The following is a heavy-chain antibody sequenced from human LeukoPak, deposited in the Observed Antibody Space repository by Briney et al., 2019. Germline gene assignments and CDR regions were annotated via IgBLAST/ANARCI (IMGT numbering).Heavy chain of an antibody. J-gene: IGHJ6*03. D-gene: IGHD1-26*01. CDR3: ATAHTGIVGAVYYYYYMDV. Sequence: ASVEVSCKASGYSFTSYDINWVRQATGQGLEWMGWMNPNSGNTGYAQKFQGRVTMTRNTSISTAYMELSSLRSEDTAVYYCATAHTGIVGAVYYYYYMDVWGKGTTVTVSS. V-gene: IGHV1-8*01. CDR2: MNPNSGNT. CDR1: GYSFTSYD.